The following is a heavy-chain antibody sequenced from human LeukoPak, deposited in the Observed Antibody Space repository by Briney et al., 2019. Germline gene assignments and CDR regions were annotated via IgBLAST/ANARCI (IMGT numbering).Heavy chain of an antibody. CDR3: ARDAASGNNWFDP. CDR2: IKQDGSEK. J-gene: IGHJ5*02. Sequence: GGSLRLSCAASGFTFSSYWMSWVRQAPGKGLEWVANIKQDGSEKYYVDSVKGRFTISRDNAEKSLYLQMNSLRAEDTAVYYCARDAASGNNWFDPWGQGTLVTVSS. CDR1: GFTFSSYW. D-gene: IGHD2-15*01. V-gene: IGHV3-7*01.